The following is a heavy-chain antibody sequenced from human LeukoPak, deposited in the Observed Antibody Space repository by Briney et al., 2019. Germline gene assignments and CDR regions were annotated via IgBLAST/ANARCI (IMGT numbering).Heavy chain of an antibody. D-gene: IGHD3-10*01. CDR1: GFTFSSYG. CDR2: ISYDGSNK. Sequence: GGSLGLSCAASGFTFSSYGMHWVRQAPGKGLEWVAVISYDGSNKYYADSVKGRFTISRDNSKNTLYLQMNSLRAEDTAVYYCAKDGRITMVRGDLDAFDIWGQGTMVTVSS. CDR3: AKDGRITMVRGDLDAFDI. J-gene: IGHJ3*02. V-gene: IGHV3-30*18.